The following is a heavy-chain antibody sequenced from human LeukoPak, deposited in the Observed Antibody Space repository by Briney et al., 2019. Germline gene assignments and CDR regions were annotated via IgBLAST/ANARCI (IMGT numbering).Heavy chain of an antibody. D-gene: IGHD3-3*01. J-gene: IGHJ4*02. Sequence: ASVKVSCKASGYTFTGYYMHWVRQAPGQGLEWMGWINPKSGGTNYAQKFQGRVTMTRDTSISTAYMEVSRMTSDDTAVYYCATSGGTSGPELDYWGQGTLSPSPQ. CDR2: INPKSGGT. CDR1: GYTFTGYY. CDR3: ATSGGTSGPELDY. V-gene: IGHV1-2*02.